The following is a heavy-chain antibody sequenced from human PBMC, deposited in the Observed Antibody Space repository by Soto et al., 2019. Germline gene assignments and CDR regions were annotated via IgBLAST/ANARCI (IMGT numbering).Heavy chain of an antibody. V-gene: IGHV5-51*01. CDR2: INPGDSDI. J-gene: IGHJ6*02. Sequence: PWEFLRISCRFSGYSFTPYWIAWVRQMPGKGLEWMGIINPGDSDIRYSPSFQGQVTISADNSISTAYLQWSSLKASDTAMYYCARHEQFYYYYYGMDVWGQGTAVTVSS. D-gene: IGHD4-4*01. CDR1: GYSFTPYW. CDR3: ARHEQFYYYYYGMDV.